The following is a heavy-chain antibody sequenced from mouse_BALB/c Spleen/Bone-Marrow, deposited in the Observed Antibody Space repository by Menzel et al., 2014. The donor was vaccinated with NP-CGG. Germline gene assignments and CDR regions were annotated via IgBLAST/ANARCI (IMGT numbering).Heavy chain of an antibody. Sequence: QVQLQQSGPGLVQPSQSLSITCTVSGFSLTSYGVHWVRQSPGKGREWLGVIWSGGSRDNNAAFISSLSSSKDNSKSQVFFKMNSLQANDTAVYYCATPGTYYFDYWGQGTTLTVSS. V-gene: IGHV2-2*02. J-gene: IGHJ2*01. CDR1: GFSLTSYG. CDR3: ATPGTYYFDY. D-gene: IGHD3-3*01. CDR2: IWSGGSR.